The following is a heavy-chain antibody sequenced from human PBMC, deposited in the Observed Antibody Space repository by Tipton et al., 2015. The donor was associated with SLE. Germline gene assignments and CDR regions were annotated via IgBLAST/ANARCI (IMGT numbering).Heavy chain of an antibody. D-gene: IGHD6-19*01. CDR1: GGSISSYY. Sequence: TLSLTCTVSGGSISSYYWSWIRQPPGKGLEWIGYIYYSGSTNYNPSLKSRVTISVDTSKNQFSLKLSSVTAADTAVYYCARGDSAIAVAGQAFDIWGQGTMVTVSS. V-gene: IGHV4-59*01. J-gene: IGHJ3*02. CDR2: IYYSGST. CDR3: ARGDSAIAVAGQAFDI.